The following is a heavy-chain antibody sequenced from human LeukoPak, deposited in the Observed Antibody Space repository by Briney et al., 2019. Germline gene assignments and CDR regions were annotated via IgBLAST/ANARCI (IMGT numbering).Heavy chain of an antibody. CDR3: ARGPKTGWFDH. D-gene: IGHD3-9*01. Sequence: SQTLSLTCAISGDSISSISTAWHWIRQSPSRGLEWLGRTYYRSKWYTDYAESVKSRLVINPDTSKNEFSLQMTSVTSSDTAIYFCARGPKTGWFDHWGQGTLVTVSS. V-gene: IGHV6-1*01. CDR2: TYYRSKWYT. CDR1: GDSISSISTA. J-gene: IGHJ5*02.